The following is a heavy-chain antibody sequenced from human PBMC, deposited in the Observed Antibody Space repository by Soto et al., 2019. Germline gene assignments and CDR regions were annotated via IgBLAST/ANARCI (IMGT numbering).Heavy chain of an antibody. CDR2: INSDGSTR. J-gene: IGHJ5*02. D-gene: IGHD3-16*01. CDR1: GFTFSNYW. CDR3: VTSGGFDH. V-gene: IGHV3-74*01. Sequence: EVQLMESGGGLVQPGGSLRLSCVASGFTFSNYWMHWVRQAPGKGLVWVSRINSDGSTRSYAESVKGRFTISRDNVKNTLYLQMNSLRAEDTDVYYCVTSGGFDHWGQGTLVTVSS.